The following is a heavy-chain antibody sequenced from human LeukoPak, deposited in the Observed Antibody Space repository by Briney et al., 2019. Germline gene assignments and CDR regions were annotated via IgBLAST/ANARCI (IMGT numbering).Heavy chain of an antibody. CDR3: ARTVGTYWFFDL. D-gene: IGHD4-23*01. J-gene: IGHJ2*01. CDR1: GFTVSSNY. V-gene: IGHV3-21*01. Sequence: GGSLRLSCAASGFTVSSNYMSWVRQAPGKGLEWVSSISTGSTYIYYADSVNGRFTISRDNAKNSLFLQMNSLRADDTAVYYCARTVGTYWFFDLWGRGTLVTVSS. CDR2: ISTGSTYI.